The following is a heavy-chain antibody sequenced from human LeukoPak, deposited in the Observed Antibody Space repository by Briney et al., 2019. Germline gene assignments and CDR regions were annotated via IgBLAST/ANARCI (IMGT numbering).Heavy chain of an antibody. V-gene: IGHV3-7*01. CDR2: MNQDGSAK. Sequence: GGSLRLSCAASGFTFSDSWMSWVRQAPGKGLEWVANMNQDGSAKGYVDSVKGRFTISRDNARNSLYLQMSSLRPEDTAVYYCATYTHWMAGDVWGQGTTVTVSS. D-gene: IGHD3-16*01. CDR3: ATYTHWMAGDV. CDR1: GFTFSDSW. J-gene: IGHJ6*02.